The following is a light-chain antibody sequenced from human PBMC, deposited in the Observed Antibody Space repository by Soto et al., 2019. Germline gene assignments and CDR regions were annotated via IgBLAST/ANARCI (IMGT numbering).Light chain of an antibody. Sequence: QSALTQPASASGSPGQSVTISCTGTSSDVGGYNYVSWYQLHPGKAPKLMIYEVSKRPSGVPDRFLGSKSGNTASLTVSGLQAEDEADYYCSSYAGINNLVFGGGTQLTV. CDR2: EVS. CDR1: SSDVGGYNY. V-gene: IGLV2-8*01. J-gene: IGLJ2*01. CDR3: SSYAGINNLV.